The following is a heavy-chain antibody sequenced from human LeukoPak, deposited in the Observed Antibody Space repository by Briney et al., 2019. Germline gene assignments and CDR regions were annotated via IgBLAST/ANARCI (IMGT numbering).Heavy chain of an antibody. CDR2: ISGSGGST. J-gene: IGHJ4*02. D-gene: IGHD2-2*01. CDR1: GFTFSSYG. Sequence: GGSLRLSCAASGFTFSSYGMGWVRQAPGKGLEWVSAISGSGGSTYYADCVNGRFTISRDNSKNTLYLQMNSLRAEDTAVYYCAKLMGYCSSTSCPFDYWGQGTLVTVSS. CDR3: AKLMGYCSSTSCPFDY. V-gene: IGHV3-23*01.